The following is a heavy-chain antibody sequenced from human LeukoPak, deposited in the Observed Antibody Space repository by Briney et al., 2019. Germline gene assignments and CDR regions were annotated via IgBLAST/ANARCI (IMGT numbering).Heavy chain of an antibody. CDR3: ARVPRGVRGVIREPFDY. D-gene: IGHD3-10*01. V-gene: IGHV3-66*01. CDR2: IYSGGST. Sequence: PGGSLRLSCAASGFTVSSNYMSWVRQAPGKGLEWVSVIYSGGSTYYADSVKGRFTISRDNTKNTLYLQMNSPRAEDTAVYYCARVPRGVRGVIREPFDYWGQGTLVTVSS. J-gene: IGHJ4*02. CDR1: GFTVSSNY.